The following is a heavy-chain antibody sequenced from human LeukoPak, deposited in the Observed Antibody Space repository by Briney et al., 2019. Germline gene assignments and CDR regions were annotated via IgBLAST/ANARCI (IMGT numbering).Heavy chain of an antibody. CDR3: ARSQSGVVVVGDY. CDR1: GFTFSSYA. J-gene: IGHJ4*02. D-gene: IGHD2-2*01. Sequence: GGSLRLSCAASGFTFSSYAMSWVRQAPGKGLEWVSAISGSGGSTYYADSVKGRFTISRDNAKNSLYLQMNSLRVEDTAMYYCARSQSGVVVVGDYWGQGTLVTVSS. CDR2: ISGSGGST. V-gene: IGHV3-23*01.